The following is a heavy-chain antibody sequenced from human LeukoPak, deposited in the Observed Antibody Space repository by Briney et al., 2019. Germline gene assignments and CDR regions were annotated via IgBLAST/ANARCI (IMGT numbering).Heavy chain of an antibody. Sequence: SETLSLTCTVSGGSISSNNWWSWVRQPPGKGLGWIGEMYHSGNINYNPSLKSRATISVDKSKNQFSLKLSFVTAADTAVYYCARRAGDYSHPYDYWGQGTLVTVS. J-gene: IGHJ4*02. CDR1: GGSISSNNW. D-gene: IGHD3-22*01. V-gene: IGHV4-4*02. CDR3: ARRAGDYSHPYDY. CDR2: MYHSGNI.